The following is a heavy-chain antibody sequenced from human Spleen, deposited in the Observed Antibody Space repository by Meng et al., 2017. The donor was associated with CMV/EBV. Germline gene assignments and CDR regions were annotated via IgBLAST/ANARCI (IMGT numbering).Heavy chain of an antibody. CDR2: IRSKANSYAT. V-gene: IGHV3-73*01. J-gene: IGHJ4*02. Sequence: GESLKISCAASGFPFNSYAMSWVRQAPGKGLEWVGRIRSKANSYATAYAASVKGRFTISRDDSKNTAYLQMNSLKTEDTAVYYCLKSGYGDYWGQGTLVTVSS. CDR3: LKSGYGDY. D-gene: IGHD3-3*01. CDR1: GFPFNSYA.